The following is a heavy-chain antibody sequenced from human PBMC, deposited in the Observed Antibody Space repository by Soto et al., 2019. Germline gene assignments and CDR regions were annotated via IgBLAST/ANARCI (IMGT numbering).Heavy chain of an antibody. Sequence: EVHLVESGGGLVQPGGSLRLSCVASGFIFSDYYMSWVRQAPGKGLEWVANIRHDASGQYYLDSLKGRFTISRDNAQNSLYLQMNSVTTEDTAVYYCVRDEGTRAWPRGARTQFDYWGQGTLVSVSS. V-gene: IGHV3-7*01. D-gene: IGHD3-10*01. CDR3: VRDEGTRAWPRGARTQFDY. CDR1: GFIFSDYY. J-gene: IGHJ4*02. CDR2: IRHDASGQ.